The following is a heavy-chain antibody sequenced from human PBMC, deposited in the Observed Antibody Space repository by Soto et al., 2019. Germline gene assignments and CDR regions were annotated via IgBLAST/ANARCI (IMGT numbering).Heavy chain of an antibody. V-gene: IGHV1-18*01. CDR2: ISTDKGHT. J-gene: IGHJ4*02. Sequence: QVQLVQSGPEVKKPGASVKVSCRTSGYTFTSYGISWVRQAPGQGLEWMGWISTDKGHTNYAQKFQGRVTMTTDTSTSTGYMELRSLRSDDTAVYYCATRSPAFDYWSQGTLVTVST. CDR1: GYTFTSYG. CDR3: ATRSPAFDY.